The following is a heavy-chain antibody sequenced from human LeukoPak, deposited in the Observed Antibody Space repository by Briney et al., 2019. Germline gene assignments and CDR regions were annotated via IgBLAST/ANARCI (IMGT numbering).Heavy chain of an antibody. D-gene: IGHD3-3*01. J-gene: IGHJ4*02. CDR2: ISGSGGST. CDR3: ARTESYDFWSGYYSSYFDY. Sequence: GGSLRLSCAASGFTFSSYAMGWVRQAPGKGLEWVSAISGSGGSTYYADSVKGRFTISRDNSKNTLYLQMNSLRAEDTAVYYCARTESYDFWSGYYSSYFDYWGQGTLVTVSS. CDR1: GFTFSSYA. V-gene: IGHV3-23*01.